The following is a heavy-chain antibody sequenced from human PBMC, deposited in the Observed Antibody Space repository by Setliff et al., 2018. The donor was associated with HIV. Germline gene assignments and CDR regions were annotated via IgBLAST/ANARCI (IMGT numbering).Heavy chain of an antibody. CDR3: VRGVTRDISGYYRDEYFQH. J-gene: IGHJ1*01. Sequence: ASVKVSCKASGYTFTGYYMHWVRQAPGQGLEWMGWINPNSGGTDYAQKFQGRVTMTRDTSISTAYMELSRLRSDDTAVYYCVRGVTRDISGYYRDEYFQHWGKGTTVTVSS. CDR1: GYTFTGYY. D-gene: IGHD3-22*01. CDR2: INPNSGGT. V-gene: IGHV1-2*02.